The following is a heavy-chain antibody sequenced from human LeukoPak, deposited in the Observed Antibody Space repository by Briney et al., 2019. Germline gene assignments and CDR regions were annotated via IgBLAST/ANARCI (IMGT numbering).Heavy chain of an antibody. Sequence: GGSLRLSCTASGFTFSTCGMHWVRQAPGKGLEWVAAISYDGRNKYDVDSVKGRVTISRDNSKNTLSLQMNSLRAEDTAVYYCAKGRNYGTSWYGMDVWGQGTTVTVSS. V-gene: IGHV3-30*18. J-gene: IGHJ6*02. CDR3: AKGRNYGTSWYGMDV. D-gene: IGHD3-10*01. CDR2: ISYDGRNK. CDR1: GFTFSTCG.